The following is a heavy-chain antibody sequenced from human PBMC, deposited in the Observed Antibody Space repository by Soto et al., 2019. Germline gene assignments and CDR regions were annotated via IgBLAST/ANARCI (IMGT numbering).Heavy chain of an antibody. CDR3: ARSSRAMVTPGYYYYALDV. CDR1: GFSLSTSGVG. CDR2: IYWDDDK. D-gene: IGHD5-18*01. V-gene: IGHV2-5*02. Sequence: QITLKESGPTLVKPTQTLTLTCTFSGFSLSTSGVGVGWIRQPPGKALEWLALIYWDDDKRYRASLKSRLTITKDTSKNQVVLTMTNMDPVDTATYYCARSSRAMVTPGYYYYALDVWGHGTTVTVSS. J-gene: IGHJ6*02.